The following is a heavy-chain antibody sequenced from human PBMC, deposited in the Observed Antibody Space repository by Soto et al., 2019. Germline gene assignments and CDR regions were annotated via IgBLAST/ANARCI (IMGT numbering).Heavy chain of an antibody. CDR2: ISGSGGST. CDR3: AKDGEGLYSPERYGDYAGY. CDR1: GFTFSSYA. D-gene: IGHD4-17*01. Sequence: GGSLRLSCAASGFTFSSYAMSWVRQAPGKGLEWVSAISGSGGSTYYADSVKGRFTISRDNSKNTLYLQMNSLRAEDTAVYYCAKDGEGLYSPERYGDYAGYWGQGTLVTVSS. J-gene: IGHJ4*02. V-gene: IGHV3-23*01.